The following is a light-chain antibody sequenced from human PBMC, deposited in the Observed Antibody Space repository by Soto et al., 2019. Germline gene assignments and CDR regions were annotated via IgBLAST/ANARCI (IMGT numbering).Light chain of an antibody. V-gene: IGLV2-14*01. CDR1: SRDVGGYNY. Sequence: QSALTQPASVSGSPGQSITISCTGTSRDVGGYNYVSWYQQHPGKAPKLMIYEVSNRPSGVSNRFSGSKSGNTASLTISGLQAEDEADYYCSSYTSSSTLEVFGNGTKVTVL. CDR2: EVS. J-gene: IGLJ1*01. CDR3: SSYTSSSTLEV.